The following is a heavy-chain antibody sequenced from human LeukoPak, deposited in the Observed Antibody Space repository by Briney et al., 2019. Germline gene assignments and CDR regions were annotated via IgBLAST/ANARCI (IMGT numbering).Heavy chain of an antibody. CDR1: GFTFSSYW. CDR2: INSDGSST. D-gene: IGHD3-10*01. J-gene: IGHJ4*02. V-gene: IGHV3-74*01. Sequence: GGALRLSCAASGFTFSSYWMHWVRQAPGKGLVWVSRINSDGSSTSYADSVKGRFTISSDNAKNTLYLQMNSLRAEDTAVYYCARASYYGSGSYPDYWGQGTLVTVSS. CDR3: ARASYYGSGSYPDY.